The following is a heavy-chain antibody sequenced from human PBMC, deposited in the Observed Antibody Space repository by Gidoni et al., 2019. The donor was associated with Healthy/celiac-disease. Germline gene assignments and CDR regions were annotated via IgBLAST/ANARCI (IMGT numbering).Heavy chain of an antibody. CDR2: ISGSGGST. CDR3: ALNLYYYYYMDV. J-gene: IGHJ6*03. Sequence: EVQLLESGGGLVQPGGSLRLSCAASGFTFSSYAMSWVRQAPGKGLEWVSAISGSGGSTYYADSVKGRFTISRDNSKNTLYLQMNSLRAEDTAVYYCALNLYYYYYMDVWGKGTTVTVSS. V-gene: IGHV3-23*01. CDR1: GFTFSSYA.